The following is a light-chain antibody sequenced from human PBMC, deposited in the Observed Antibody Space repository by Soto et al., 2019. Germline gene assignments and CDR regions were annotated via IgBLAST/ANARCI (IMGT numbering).Light chain of an antibody. CDR1: QSVSSSY. CDR3: QQYGSSPT. V-gene: IGKV3-20*01. Sequence: EIVLTQSPGTLSLSPGERATLSCRASQSVSSSYLAWYQQKPGQAPRLLIYGASSRATGIPDRFSGSGSGTDFPLTISRLEPEDFAVYSCQQYGSSPTFGQGTKVEIK. CDR2: GAS. J-gene: IGKJ1*01.